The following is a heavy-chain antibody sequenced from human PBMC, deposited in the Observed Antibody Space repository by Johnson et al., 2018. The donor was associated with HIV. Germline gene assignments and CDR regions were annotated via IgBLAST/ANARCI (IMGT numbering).Heavy chain of an antibody. CDR3: TRVSFGEGAFDI. Sequence: MMLVESGGGVVQPGRSLRLSCAASGFTFSSYGMHWVRQAPGKGLEWVANIKQDGSEKYYVESVKGRFTISRDNAKHSLYLQMNSLKTEDTAVYYCTRVSFGEGAFDIWGHGTMVTVSS. CDR1: GFTFSSYG. D-gene: IGHD3-10*01. V-gene: IGHV3-7*03. CDR2: IKQDGSEK. J-gene: IGHJ3*02.